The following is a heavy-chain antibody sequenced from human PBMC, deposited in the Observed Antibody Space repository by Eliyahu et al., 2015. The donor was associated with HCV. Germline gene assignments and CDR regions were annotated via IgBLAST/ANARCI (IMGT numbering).Heavy chain of an antibody. CDR2: IWYDGSNK. Sequence: QVQLVESGGGVLQPGRSLRLSCAASGFIFSSYGMHWVRQAPGKGLEWVAVIWYDGSNKYYADSVKGRFTISRDNSKNTLYLQMNSLRAEDTAVYYCARDHQGALYGDYGTFDYWGQGTLVTVSS. V-gene: IGHV3-33*01. D-gene: IGHD4-17*01. CDR3: ARDHQGALYGDYGTFDY. J-gene: IGHJ4*02. CDR1: GFIFSSYG.